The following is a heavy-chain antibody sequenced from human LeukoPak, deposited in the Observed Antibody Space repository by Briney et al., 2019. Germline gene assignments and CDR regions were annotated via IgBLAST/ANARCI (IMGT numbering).Heavy chain of an antibody. D-gene: IGHD5-12*01. V-gene: IGHV4-39*01. CDR1: GASISGSGYY. J-gene: IGHJ4*02. CDR3: ARLARQGPFDY. Sequence: SETLSLTCAVSGASISGSGYYWGWIRQPPGKGLEWIGNIYYSGSTYYNASLQSRVTISIDTSKNQFSLRLNSVTAADTAVYYCARLARQGPFDYWGQGTLVTVSS. CDR2: IYYSGST.